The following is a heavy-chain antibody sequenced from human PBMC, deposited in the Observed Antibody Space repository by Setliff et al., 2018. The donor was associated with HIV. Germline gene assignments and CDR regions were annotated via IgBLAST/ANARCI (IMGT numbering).Heavy chain of an antibody. J-gene: IGHJ6*03. D-gene: IGHD6-13*01. Sequence: ASVKVSCKASGYPFTSYGIFWVRQARGQGLEWMGWISPYDGRTKYSQKIQGRVSMTTVTSTTTVYMQLRSLTSDDSAVYFCARVPASSYYYYMDVWGKGTTVTVSS. CDR2: ISPYDGRT. V-gene: IGHV1-18*01. CDR3: ARVPASSYYYYMDV. CDR1: GYPFTSYG.